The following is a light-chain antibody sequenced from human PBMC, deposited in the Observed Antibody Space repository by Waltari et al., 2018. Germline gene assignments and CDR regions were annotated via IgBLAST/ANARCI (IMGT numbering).Light chain of an antibody. CDR2: NDT. CDR3: QSADSSGTYEV. J-gene: IGLJ1*01. CDR1: ALPKQF. V-gene: IGLV3-25*03. Sequence: SYELTQPPSVSVSPGQTARLTCSGDALPKQFAYWYQQKPGQAPGVVLYNDTGRPSGIPVRFSCSSSGTTVTLAISGVQAEDEDDYYCQSADSSGTYEVFGTGTKVTVL.